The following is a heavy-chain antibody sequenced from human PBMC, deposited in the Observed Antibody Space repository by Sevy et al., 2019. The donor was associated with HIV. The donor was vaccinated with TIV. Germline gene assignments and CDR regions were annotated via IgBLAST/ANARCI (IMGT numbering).Heavy chain of an antibody. CDR1: GGSINNYY. CDR3: VRGTYCTGGTCPGSWFDP. D-gene: IGHD2-15*01. V-gene: IGHV4-59*01. CDR2: IYYSGPT. Sequence: SETLSLTCTVSGGSINNYYWSWIRQPPGKGLEWIGYIYYSGPTNYNPSLKSRVTISVDTSKNQFSLKLSSVTAADTAVYYCVRGTYCTGGTCPGSWFDPWGQGTLVTVSS. J-gene: IGHJ5*02.